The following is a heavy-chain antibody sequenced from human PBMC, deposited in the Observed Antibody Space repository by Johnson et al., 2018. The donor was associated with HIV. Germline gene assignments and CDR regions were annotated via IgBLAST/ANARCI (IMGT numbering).Heavy chain of an antibody. CDR2: IKQDGSEK. CDR1: GFTFSSYW. CDR3: ARDRPSKWLRSNDDAFDI. Sequence: QLVESGGGLVQPGGSLRLSCAASGFTFSSYWMSWVRQAPGKGLEWVANIKQDGSEKYYVDSVKGRFTISRDNAKNSLYLQMNSLRAEDTAVYYCARDRPSKWLRSNDDAFDIWGQGTMVTVSS. D-gene: IGHD5-12*01. J-gene: IGHJ3*02. V-gene: IGHV3-7*01.